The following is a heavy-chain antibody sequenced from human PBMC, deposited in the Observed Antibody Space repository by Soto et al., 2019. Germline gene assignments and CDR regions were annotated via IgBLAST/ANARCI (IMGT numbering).Heavy chain of an antibody. V-gene: IGHV1-2*02. CDR1: GDSFNDYY. J-gene: IGHJ6*03. CDR3: ARESGGATATLDYYYFYMDV. D-gene: IGHD5-12*01. CDR2: INPNGGGT. Sequence: ASVKVSCKTAGDSFNDYYIHWVRQAPGQGLEWMGWINPNGGGTKYAQKFQGRVTVTRDTSIRTVYMELSSLRSGDTAVYYCARESGGATATLDYYYFYMDVWGKGTTVTVSS.